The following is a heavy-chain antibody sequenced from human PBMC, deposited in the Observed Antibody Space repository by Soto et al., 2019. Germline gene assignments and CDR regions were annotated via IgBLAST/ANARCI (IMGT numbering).Heavy chain of an antibody. CDR1: GYTFTSYY. J-gene: IGHJ4*02. CDR3: ASVGYYDSSGYYFDYFDY. CDR2: INPSGGST. D-gene: IGHD3-22*01. V-gene: IGHV1-46*01. Sequence: ASVKVSCKASGYTFTSYYMHWVRQAPGQGLEWMGIINPSGGSTSYAQKFQGRVTMTRDTSTSTVYMELSSLRSEDTAVYYCASVGYYDSSGYYFDYFDYWGQGTLVTVSS.